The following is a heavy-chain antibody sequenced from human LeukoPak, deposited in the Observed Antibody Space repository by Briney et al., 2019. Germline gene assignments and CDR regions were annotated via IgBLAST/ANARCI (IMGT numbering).Heavy chain of an antibody. Sequence: ETLSLTCAVSGGSISSSNWWSWVRQAPGKGLEWVSSITASSTSTYYADSVKGRFTISRDNAKNSLYLQMNSLRAEDTAVYYCARTYYDILTGYNPYFDHWGQGTLVTVSS. D-gene: IGHD3-9*01. CDR3: ARTYYDILTGYNPYFDH. V-gene: IGHV3-21*01. CDR2: ITASSTST. J-gene: IGHJ4*02. CDR1: GGSISSSN.